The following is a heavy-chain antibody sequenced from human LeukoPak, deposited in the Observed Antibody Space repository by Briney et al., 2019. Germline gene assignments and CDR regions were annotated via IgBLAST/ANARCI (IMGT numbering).Heavy chain of an antibody. CDR1: GYTFTGYY. J-gene: IGHJ4*02. CDR3: ARDSPSDYYDSSGYDY. CDR2: INPKSGGT. D-gene: IGHD3-22*01. V-gene: IGHV1-2*02. Sequence: ASVKVSCKASGYTFTGYYMHWARQAPGQGLEWMGWINPKSGGTNYAQKFQGRVTMTRDTSISTAYMGLSSLRSDDTAVYYCARDSPSDYYDSSGYDYWGQGTLVTVSS.